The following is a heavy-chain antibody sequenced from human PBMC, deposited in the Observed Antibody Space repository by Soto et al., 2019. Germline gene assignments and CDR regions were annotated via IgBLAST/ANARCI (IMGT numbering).Heavy chain of an antibody. Sequence: PGGSLRLSCAASGFTFSSYSMNWVRQAPGKGLEWVSSISSSSSYIYYADSVKGRFTISRDNAKNSLYLQMNSLRAEDTAVYYCARDEPSSWYLDYYYYGMDVWGQGTTVTVSS. CDR3: ARDEPSSWYLDYYYYGMDV. J-gene: IGHJ6*02. CDR2: ISSSSSYI. D-gene: IGHD6-13*01. CDR1: GFTFSSYS. V-gene: IGHV3-21*01.